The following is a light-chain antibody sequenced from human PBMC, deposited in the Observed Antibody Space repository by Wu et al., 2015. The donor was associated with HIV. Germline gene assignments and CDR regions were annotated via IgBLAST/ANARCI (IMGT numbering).Light chain of an antibody. CDR2: AAS. V-gene: IGKV3-20*01. J-gene: IGKJ4*01. CDR3: HQYAASPLT. Sequence: EIVLTQSPVTLSLSPGERATLSCMASQRVTSDYLAWYQQEPGRAPRLLISAASNRATGIPDRFSGSGSGTDFTLTISRLEPEDFTVYFCHQYAASPLTFGGGTKVEIK. CDR1: QRVTSDY.